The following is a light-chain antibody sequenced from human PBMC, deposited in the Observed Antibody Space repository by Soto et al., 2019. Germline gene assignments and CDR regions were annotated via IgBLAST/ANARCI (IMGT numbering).Light chain of an antibody. CDR1: SSKIGAGYD. CDR2: DNS. CDR3: QSYDSSLSGYV. J-gene: IGLJ1*01. Sequence: QSVLTQPPSVSGAPGQRVTISCTGSSSKIGAGYDVHWYQQLPGTAPKLFIYDNSNRPSGVPDRISGSKYGTSASLAITGLQAEDEADYYCQSYDSSLSGYVFGTGTKLTVL. V-gene: IGLV1-40*01.